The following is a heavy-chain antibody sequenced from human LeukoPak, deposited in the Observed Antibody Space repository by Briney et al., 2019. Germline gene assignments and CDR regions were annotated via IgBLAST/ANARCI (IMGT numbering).Heavy chain of an antibody. J-gene: IGHJ6*03. CDR1: GGSISRGDYY. D-gene: IGHD4-11*01. CDR2: IYYSGST. CDR3: ARDLYRGYMDV. Sequence: TASETLSLTCTLSGGSISRGDYYWRWIRQPPGKGLEWIGYIYYSGSTYYNPSLKSRVTISVDTSKNQFSLQLICMTAADTAVYYCARDLYRGYMDVSGTGNTVTVSS. V-gene: IGHV4-30-4*08.